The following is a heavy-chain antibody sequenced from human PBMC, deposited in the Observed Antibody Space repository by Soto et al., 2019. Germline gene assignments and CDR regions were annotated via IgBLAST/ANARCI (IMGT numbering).Heavy chain of an antibody. CDR1: GFSLTTREVG. J-gene: IGHJ5*02. CDR2: IYWDDDK. V-gene: IGHV2-5*02. CDR3: AHIPNYYQYDWFDP. D-gene: IGHD3-16*01. Sequence: QITLKESGPTLVKPTQTLTLTCTFSGFSLTTREVGVGWIRQPPGKALECLALIYWDDDKRYSPSLQSKHSITKDTSKNQVVLTMTSVDPVDTATYYCAHIPNYYQYDWFDPWGQGTLVSVSS.